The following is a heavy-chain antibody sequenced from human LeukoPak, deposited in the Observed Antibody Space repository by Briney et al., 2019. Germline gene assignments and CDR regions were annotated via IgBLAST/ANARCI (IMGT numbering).Heavy chain of an antibody. D-gene: IGHD2-2*01. CDR3: ARVGYCSTTNCRSWFDP. Sequence: GASVKVSCKASGYTFTSYDINWVRQATGQGLEWMGWMNPNSGNTGYAQKFQGRVTMTRNTSISTAYTELSSLRSEDTAVYYCARVGYCSTTNCRSWFDPWGQGTLVTVSS. CDR2: MNPNSGNT. CDR1: GYTFTSYD. J-gene: IGHJ5*02. V-gene: IGHV1-8*01.